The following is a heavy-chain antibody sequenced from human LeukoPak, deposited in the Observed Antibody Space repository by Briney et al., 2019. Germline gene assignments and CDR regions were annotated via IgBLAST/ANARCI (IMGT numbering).Heavy chain of an antibody. J-gene: IGHJ6*03. D-gene: IGHD4-11*01. CDR2: IWYDGSNK. Sequence: GRSLRLSCAASGFTFSSYGMHWVRQAPGKGLEWVAVIWYDGSNKYYADSVKGRFTISRDNSKNTLYLQMNSLRAEDTAVYYCAKEPHYSNYAYYMDVWGKGTTATVSS. CDR3: AKEPHYSNYAYYMDV. V-gene: IGHV3-33*06. CDR1: GFTFSSYG.